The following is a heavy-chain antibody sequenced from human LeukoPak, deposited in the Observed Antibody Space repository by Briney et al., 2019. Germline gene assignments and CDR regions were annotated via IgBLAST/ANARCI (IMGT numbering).Heavy chain of an antibody. Sequence: GGSLRLSCAASTFIFSGYSMNWVRQAPGKGLEWVSSISSSSNSIYYADSVKGRFTISRDNAKTSLYLQMNSLRAEDTAVYYCARDPGRRTTEFDYWGQGTLVTVSS. J-gene: IGHJ4*02. CDR2: ISSSSNSI. CDR3: ARDPGRRTTEFDY. D-gene: IGHD1-1*01. CDR1: TFIFSGYS. V-gene: IGHV3-21*01.